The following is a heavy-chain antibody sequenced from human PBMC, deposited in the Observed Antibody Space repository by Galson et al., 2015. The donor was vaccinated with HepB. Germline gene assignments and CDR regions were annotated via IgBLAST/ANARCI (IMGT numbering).Heavy chain of an antibody. V-gene: IGHV1-69*13. Sequence: SVKVSCKASGGTFSSYAISWVRQAPGQGLEWMGGIIPIFGTANYAQKFQGRVTITADESTSTAYMELSSLRSEDTAVYYCARGFVTTRYYYYYYGMDVWGQGTTVTVSS. CDR1: GGTFSSYA. D-gene: IGHD4-17*01. CDR3: ARGFVTTRYYYYYYGMDV. J-gene: IGHJ6*02. CDR2: IIPIFGTA.